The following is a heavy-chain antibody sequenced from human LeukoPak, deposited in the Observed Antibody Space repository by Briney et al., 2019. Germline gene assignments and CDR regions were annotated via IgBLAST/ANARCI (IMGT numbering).Heavy chain of an antibody. V-gene: IGHV1-18*01. J-gene: IGHJ4*02. D-gene: IGHD2-2*01. CDR2: ISANNGDT. CDR3: ARECSNGCYGNDY. CDR1: GYTFTSYG. Sequence: ASVKVSCKASGYTFTSYGISWVPQAPGQGLEWMGWISANNGDTRYAQNLQGRVTMTTDTSTTTAYMELRSLRSDDTAVYYCARECSNGCYGNDYWGQGTLVTVSS.